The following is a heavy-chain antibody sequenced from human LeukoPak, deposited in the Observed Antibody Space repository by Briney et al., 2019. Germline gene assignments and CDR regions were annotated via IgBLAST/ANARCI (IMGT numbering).Heavy chain of an antibody. CDR1: GFTFSSYS. V-gene: IGHV3-21*01. CDR2: ISSSSSYI. J-gene: IGHJ4*02. Sequence: GGSLRLSCAASGFTFSSYSMNWVRQAPGKGLEWVSSISSSSSYIYYADSVKGRFTISGDNAKNSLYLQMNSLRAEDTAVYYCASSRYDSSGYYGIIAYWGQGTLVTVSS. CDR3: ASSRYDSSGYYGIIAY. D-gene: IGHD3-22*01.